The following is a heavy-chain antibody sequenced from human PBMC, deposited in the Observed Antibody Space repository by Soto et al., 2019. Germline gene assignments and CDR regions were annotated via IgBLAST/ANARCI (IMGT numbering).Heavy chain of an antibody. D-gene: IGHD6-13*01. Sequence: QVQLQQWGAGLLKPSETLSLTCAVYGGSFSGYYWSWIRQPPGKGLEWIGEINHSGSTNYNPSLKSRVTISVDTSKNQFSLKLSSVTAADTAVYYCARGSWNWQQLVPWWFDPWGQGTLVTVSS. CDR2: INHSGST. J-gene: IGHJ5*02. V-gene: IGHV4-34*01. CDR3: ARGSWNWQQLVPWWFDP. CDR1: GGSFSGYY.